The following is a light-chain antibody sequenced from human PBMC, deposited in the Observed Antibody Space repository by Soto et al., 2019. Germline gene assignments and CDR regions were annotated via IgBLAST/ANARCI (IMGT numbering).Light chain of an antibody. CDR3: TSYAGGNNV. CDR1: STDVGGYDY. Sequence: QSALTQPPSASGSPGQSVTISCTGTSTDVGGYDYVSWYQQHPGKVPKLMIYEVNKRPSGVPDRFSGSKSSNTASLTVSGIQPEDEADYYCTSYAGGNNVFGTGTKLTL. V-gene: IGLV2-8*01. CDR2: EVN. J-gene: IGLJ1*01.